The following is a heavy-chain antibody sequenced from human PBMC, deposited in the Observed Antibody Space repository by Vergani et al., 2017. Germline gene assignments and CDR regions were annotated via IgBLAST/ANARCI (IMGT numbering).Heavy chain of an antibody. V-gene: IGHV4-4*07. CDR3: ARGWTYYDILTGYYCDAFDI. Sequence: QVQLQESGPGLVKPSETLSLTCTVSGGSISSYYWSWIRQPAGKGLEWIGRIYTSGSTNYNPSLNSRVTMSVDTSKNQFSLKLSSVTAADTAVYYCARGWTYYDILTGYYCDAFDIWGQGTMVTVSS. CDR1: GGSISSYY. D-gene: IGHD3-9*01. J-gene: IGHJ3*02. CDR2: IYTSGST.